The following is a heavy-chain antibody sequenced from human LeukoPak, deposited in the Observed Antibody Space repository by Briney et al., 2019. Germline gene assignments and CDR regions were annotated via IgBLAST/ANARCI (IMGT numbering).Heavy chain of an antibody. Sequence: ASVKVSCKASGGTFSSYAISWVRQAPGQGLEWMGGIIPIFGTANYAQKFQGRVTITADESTSTAYMGLSSLRSEDTAVYYCASFDPHFGTYYFDYWGQGTLVTVSS. D-gene: IGHD1-1*01. CDR2: IIPIFGTA. CDR3: ASFDPHFGTYYFDY. V-gene: IGHV1-69*13. J-gene: IGHJ4*02. CDR1: GGTFSSYA.